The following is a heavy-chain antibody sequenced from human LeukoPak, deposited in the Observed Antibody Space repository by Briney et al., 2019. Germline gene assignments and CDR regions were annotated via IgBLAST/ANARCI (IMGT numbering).Heavy chain of an antibody. CDR2: IYTSGST. CDR3: AREGYDYDSSGYKSGYYCDH. J-gene: IGHJ4*02. V-gene: IGHV4-4*07. Sequence: SGTLSLTCTVSGGSISSYYWSWIRQPAGKGLEWIGRIYTSGSTNYNPSLKSRVTMSVDTSKNQFSLKLSSVTAADTAMNYCAREGYDYDSSGYKSGYYCDHWAQGTLVTVSS. D-gene: IGHD3-22*01. CDR1: GGSISSYY.